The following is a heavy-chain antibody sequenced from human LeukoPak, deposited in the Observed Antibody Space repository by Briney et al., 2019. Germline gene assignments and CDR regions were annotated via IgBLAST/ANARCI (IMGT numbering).Heavy chain of an antibody. D-gene: IGHD3-3*01. Sequence: SETLSLTCTVSGYSISSGYYWGWIRQPPGKGLEWIGSIYHSGSTYYNPSLKSRVTISVDTSKSQFSLKLSSVTAADTAVYYCARDLIFGEYWGQGTLVTVSS. CDR3: ARDLIFGEY. J-gene: IGHJ4*02. V-gene: IGHV4-38-2*02. CDR2: IYHSGST. CDR1: GYSISSGYY.